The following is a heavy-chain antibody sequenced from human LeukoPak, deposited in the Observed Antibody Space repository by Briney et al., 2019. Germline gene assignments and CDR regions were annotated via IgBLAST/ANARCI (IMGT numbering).Heavy chain of an antibody. CDR1: RFTFTRYA. V-gene: IGHV3-23*01. D-gene: IGHD3-10*01. J-gene: IGHJ4*02. CDR2: TGLESVHT. Sequence: QPGGSLRLSCAASRFTFTRYAMSWVRQAPGKGLEWVSTTGLESVHTLCADSVQGRFTVSRDNSRNTLDLQMDNLTVDDTAIYYCVRGDDIGKHPTRAYFFDIWGQGNLVSVSS. CDR3: VRGDDIGKHPTRAYFFDI.